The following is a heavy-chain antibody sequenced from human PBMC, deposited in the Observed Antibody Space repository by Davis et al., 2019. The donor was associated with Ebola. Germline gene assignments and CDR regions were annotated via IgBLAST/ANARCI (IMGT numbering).Heavy chain of an antibody. J-gene: IGHJ6*02. D-gene: IGHD6-6*01. CDR2: IGTAGDT. V-gene: IGHV3-13*01. Sequence: GESLKISCATSGFTFNKYDMHWVRQAPGKGLEWVSTIGTAGDTYYAGSVKGRFTISRENAKNSLFLQMSGLRAGDTAVYYCARGDTTSSFYYYYAMDVWGQGTTVTVSS. CDR3: ARGDTTSSFYYYYAMDV. CDR1: GFTFNKYD.